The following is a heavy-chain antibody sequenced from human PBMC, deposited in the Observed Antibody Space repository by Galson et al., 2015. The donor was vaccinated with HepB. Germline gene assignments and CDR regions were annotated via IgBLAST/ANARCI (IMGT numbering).Heavy chain of an antibody. CDR1: GDSVSSNSVA. CDR3: TRGRFPAFDI. V-gene: IGHV6-1*01. D-gene: IGHD3-10*01. CDR2: TYYRSKWYS. Sequence: CAISGDSVSSNSVAWNWIRQSPSRGLEWLGRTYYRSKWYSEYAVSVKSRITINPDTSKNQFSLQMNSVTPEDTAVYYCTRGRFPAFDIWGQGTMVTVSS. J-gene: IGHJ3*02.